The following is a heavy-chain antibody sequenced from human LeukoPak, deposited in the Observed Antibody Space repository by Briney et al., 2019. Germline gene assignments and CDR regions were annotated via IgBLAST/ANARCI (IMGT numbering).Heavy chain of an antibody. CDR1: GFTFSDYG. CDR2: IWYDGSNK. Sequence: GGSLRLSCTASGFTFSDYGMHWVRQPPGKGLEWVAIIWYDGSNKTYEDSVKGRFTISRDNSKNTLYLQMNSLRAEDTAVYYCARGQYFAMDVWGQGTTVTVSS. V-gene: IGHV3-33*01. J-gene: IGHJ6*02. CDR3: ARGQYFAMDV.